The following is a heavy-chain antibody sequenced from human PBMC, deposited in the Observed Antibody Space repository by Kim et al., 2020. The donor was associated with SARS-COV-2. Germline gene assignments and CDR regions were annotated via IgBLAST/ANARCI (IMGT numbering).Heavy chain of an antibody. CDR3: ANRMPVDC. CDR2: GSNK. V-gene: IGHV3-30-3*02. J-gene: IGHJ4*02. Sequence: GSNKFYADSVKGRFTIARDNSKNTLYLQMNSLRPEGTAVYYCANRMPVDCWGQGTLVTVSS. D-gene: IGHD2-2*01.